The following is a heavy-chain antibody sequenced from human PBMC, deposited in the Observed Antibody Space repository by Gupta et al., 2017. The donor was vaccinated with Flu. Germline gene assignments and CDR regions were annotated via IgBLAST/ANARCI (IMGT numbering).Heavy chain of an antibody. CDR2: ISYDGSNK. CDR3: ATSGHNWNYGYYYYYMDV. CDR1: GFPFSSYG. Sequence: QVQLVESGGGVVQPGRSLRLSCAASGFPFSSYGMHWVRQAPGKGLEWVAVISYDGSNKDYADSVKGRFTIARDNSKNTLYLQMNSLRAEDTAVYYCATSGHNWNYGYYYYYMDVWGKGTTVTVSS. J-gene: IGHJ6*03. V-gene: IGHV3-30*03. D-gene: IGHD1-7*01.